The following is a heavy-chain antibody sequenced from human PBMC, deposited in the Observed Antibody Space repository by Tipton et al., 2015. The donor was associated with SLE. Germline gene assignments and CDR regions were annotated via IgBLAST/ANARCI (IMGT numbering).Heavy chain of an antibody. CDR3: ARASSTPYYYYYGMDV. CDR1: GFTFSSYW. D-gene: IGHD2/OR15-2a*01. V-gene: IGHV3-7*01. Sequence: SLRLSCEASGFTFSSYWMTWVRQAPGKGLEWVANIKQDGSEKYYVDSVKGRFTISRDNAKNSLYLQMNSERAEDTAVYYCARASSTPYYYYYGMDVWGQGTTVTVSS. J-gene: IGHJ6*02. CDR2: IKQDGSEK.